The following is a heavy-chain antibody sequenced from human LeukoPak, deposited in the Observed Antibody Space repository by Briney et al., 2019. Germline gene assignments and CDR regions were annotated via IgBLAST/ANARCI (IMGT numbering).Heavy chain of an antibody. Sequence: GESLKISCKGSGYIFSTYLIGWVRQEPGKGLEWMGIIYPGDSDTRYSPSFQGHVTISADKSISTGYLQWSSLKASDTAMHYCARMGNWFDPWGQGTLVTVSS. V-gene: IGHV5-51*01. D-gene: IGHD1-26*01. CDR3: ARMGNWFDP. CDR2: IYPGDSDT. CDR1: GYIFSTYL. J-gene: IGHJ5*02.